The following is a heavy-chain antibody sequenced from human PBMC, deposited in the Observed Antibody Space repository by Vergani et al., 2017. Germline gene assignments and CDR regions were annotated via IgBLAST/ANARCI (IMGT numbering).Heavy chain of an antibody. CDR3: ARGREGEYYYDSSGYYYADWFDP. V-gene: IGHV1-69*11. CDR2: IIPILGTA. J-gene: IGHJ5*02. CDR1: GGTFSSYA. D-gene: IGHD3-22*01. Sequence: QVQLVQSGAEVKKPGSSVKVSCKASGGTFSSYAISWVRQAPGQGLEWMGRIIPILGTANYAQKFQGRVTITADESTSTAYMGLSSLRSEDTAVYYCARGREGEYYYDSSGYYYADWFDPWGQGTLVTVSS.